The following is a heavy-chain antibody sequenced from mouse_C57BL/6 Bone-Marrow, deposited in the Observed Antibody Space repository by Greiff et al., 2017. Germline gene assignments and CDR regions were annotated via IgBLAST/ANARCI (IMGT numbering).Heavy chain of an antibody. Sequence: VKLMESGAELVRPGASVKLSCKASGYTFTDYYINWVKQRPGQGLEWIARIYPGSGNTYYNEKFKGKATLTAEKSSSTAYMQLSSLTSEDSAVYFCARGGDGTYWGQGTLVTVSA. CDR2: IYPGSGNT. CDR1: GYTFTDYY. D-gene: IGHD3-3*01. J-gene: IGHJ3*01. V-gene: IGHV1-76*01. CDR3: ARGGDGTY.